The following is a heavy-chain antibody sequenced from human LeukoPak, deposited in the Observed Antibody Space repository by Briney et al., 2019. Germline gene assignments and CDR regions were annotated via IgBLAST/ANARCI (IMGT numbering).Heavy chain of an antibody. CDR3: TRDRSRAEDD. J-gene: IGHJ4*02. Sequence: PGGCLRLSCAASGSTFSGHWMSWVRQAPGKGLEWVANINQGGSDKYYVDSVKGRFTISRDNANNLLYLQMNSLRGEDTAVYYCTRDRSRAEDDWGQGTLVTVSS. V-gene: IGHV3-7*01. D-gene: IGHD1-14*01. CDR2: INQGGSDK. CDR1: GSTFSGHW.